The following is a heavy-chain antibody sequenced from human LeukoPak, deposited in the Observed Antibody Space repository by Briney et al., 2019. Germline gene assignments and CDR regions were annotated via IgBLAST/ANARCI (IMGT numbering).Heavy chain of an antibody. J-gene: IGHJ4*02. Sequence: GGSLRLSCVASGFSFSTYAMTWVRQAPGKGLEWVSGINSNGDEIYYADSVRGRFTISRDNSNNALYLQMDSLRTEDTAVYYCANWIGSSSRDYWGQGTLVTVSS. CDR1: GFSFSTYA. V-gene: IGHV3-23*01. D-gene: IGHD6-6*01. CDR2: INSNGDEI. CDR3: ANWIGSSSRDY.